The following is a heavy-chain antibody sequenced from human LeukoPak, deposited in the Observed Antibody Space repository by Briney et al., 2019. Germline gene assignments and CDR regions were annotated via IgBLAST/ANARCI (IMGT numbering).Heavy chain of an antibody. CDR3: ARESIAATIDP. V-gene: IGHV3-30*03. CDR2: ISYDGSNK. Sequence: GRSLRLSCAASGFTFSSYGMHWVRQAPGKGLEWVAVISYDGSNKYYADSVKGRFTISRDNSKNTLYLQMNSLRAEDTAVYYCARESIAATIDPWGQGTLVTVSS. D-gene: IGHD6-6*01. CDR1: GFTFSSYG. J-gene: IGHJ5*02.